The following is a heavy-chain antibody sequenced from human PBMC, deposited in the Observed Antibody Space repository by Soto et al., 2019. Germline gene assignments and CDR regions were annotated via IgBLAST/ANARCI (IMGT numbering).Heavy chain of an antibody. D-gene: IGHD6-19*01. V-gene: IGHV5-51*01. Sequence: XESLNVSWKCSGYSFTSYWIGLVRQMPGKGLEWMGIIYPGDSDTRYSPSFQGQVTISADKSISTAYLQWSSLKASDTAMYYCARHDQWLVKWGQGTLVTVSS. CDR1: GYSFTSYW. CDR3: ARHDQWLVK. J-gene: IGHJ4*02. CDR2: IYPGDSDT.